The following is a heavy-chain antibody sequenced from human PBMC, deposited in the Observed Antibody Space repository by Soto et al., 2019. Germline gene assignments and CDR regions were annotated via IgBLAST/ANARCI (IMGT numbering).Heavy chain of an antibody. CDR2: FCDGGDT. CDR1: GGSVSSSNYC. CDR3: AKDRAYPRDYFHY. V-gene: IGHV4-61*01. Sequence: SETLSLTCTVSGGSVSSSNYCWAWIRQPPGKRLEWLGRFCDGGDTNYNPSLKNRVTISIDTSKNQFSLNLNSVTAADTAVYYCAKDRAYPRDYFHYWGQGTLVTVSS. J-gene: IGHJ4*02.